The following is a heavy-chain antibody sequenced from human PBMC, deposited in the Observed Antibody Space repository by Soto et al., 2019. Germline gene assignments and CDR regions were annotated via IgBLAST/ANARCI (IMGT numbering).Heavy chain of an antibody. CDR2: IESGGST. CDR1: GFTVSSTY. J-gene: IGHJ6*02. Sequence: GGSLRLSCNASGFTVSSTYMSWVRQAPGMGLEGVAFIESGGSTHYADSVKGRFTISRDIPKNMIYLQLHTLRAEDTAVYYCAKDLGPLRLLNYYFYGLDVWGQGTTVTVSS. CDR3: AKDLGPLRLLNYYFYGLDV. D-gene: IGHD2-15*01. V-gene: IGHV3-53*01.